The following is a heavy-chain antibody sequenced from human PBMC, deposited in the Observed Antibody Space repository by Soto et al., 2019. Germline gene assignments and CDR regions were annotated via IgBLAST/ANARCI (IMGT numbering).Heavy chain of an antibody. J-gene: IGHJ6*02. D-gene: IGHD3-3*01. V-gene: IGHV3-7*01. Sequence: GGSLRLSCAASGFTFSSYWMSWVRQAPGKGLEWVANIKQDGSEKYYVDSVKGRFTISRDNAKNSLYLQMNSLRTEDTAVYYCARDLLHYDFWSGYSAYFYYGMDVWGPGTTVTVSS. CDR2: IKQDGSEK. CDR3: ARDLLHYDFWSGYSAYFYYGMDV. CDR1: GFTFSSYW.